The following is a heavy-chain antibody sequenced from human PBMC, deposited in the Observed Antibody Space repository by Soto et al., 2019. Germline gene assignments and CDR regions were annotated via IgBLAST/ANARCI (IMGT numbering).Heavy chain of an antibody. D-gene: IGHD2-21*01. CDR2: IIPLFGTA. V-gene: IGHV1-69*01. CDR3: ASELGDSAPSPLDS. Sequence: QVQLVQSGAEVKKPGSSVTVSCKASGVTFRSKTISWVRQAPGQGLEWVGGIIPLFGTANYAQKFQGRVTIAADESTRTLYIELSSLRSDDTAVYYCASELGDSAPSPLDSWGQGTLVTVYS. CDR1: GVTFRSKT. J-gene: IGHJ4*02.